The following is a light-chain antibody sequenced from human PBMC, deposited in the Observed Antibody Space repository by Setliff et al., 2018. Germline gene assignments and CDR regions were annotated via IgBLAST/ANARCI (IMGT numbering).Light chain of an antibody. CDR1: SSDVGGYNY. J-gene: IGLJ1*01. Sequence: QSALTQPASVSGSPGQSITISCTGTSSDVGGYNYVSWYQQHPGEAPKLMIHDVSKRPSGVPDRFSGSKSGNTASLTISGLQAEDEADYYCCSYAGSYTYVFGTGTKVTVL. CDR2: DVS. V-gene: IGLV2-11*01. CDR3: CSYAGSYTYV.